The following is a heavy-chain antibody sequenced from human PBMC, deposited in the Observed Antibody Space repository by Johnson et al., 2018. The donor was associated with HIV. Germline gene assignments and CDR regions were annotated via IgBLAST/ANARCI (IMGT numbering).Heavy chain of an antibody. V-gene: IGHV3-30*03. CDR3: ATELLRTEHDVFDI. J-gene: IGHJ3*02. CDR1: GFTFSSYG. D-gene: IGHD3-10*01. Sequence: QVQLVESGGGVVQPGRSLRLSCAASGFTFSSYGMHWVRQAPGKGLEWVAVISYDGSNKYYADSVKGRLTISRDNSKNTLYLQMNSLRAEDTAVYYCATELLRTEHDVFDIWGQGTMVTVSS. CDR2: ISYDGSNK.